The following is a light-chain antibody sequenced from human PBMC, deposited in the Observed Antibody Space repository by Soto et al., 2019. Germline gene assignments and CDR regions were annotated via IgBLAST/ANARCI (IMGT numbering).Light chain of an antibody. CDR1: QSVSSNY. CDR3: QQYGSSPTWT. J-gene: IGKJ1*01. V-gene: IGKV3-20*01. Sequence: SVLTQSPGTLSLSPGESATLSCTASQSVSSNYLAWYHQKPGQPPRLLIYGASTRATGSPDSFSGSGSGTDFTLTISRLEPEDSAVYYCQQYGSSPTWTFGQGTQVDIK. CDR2: GAS.